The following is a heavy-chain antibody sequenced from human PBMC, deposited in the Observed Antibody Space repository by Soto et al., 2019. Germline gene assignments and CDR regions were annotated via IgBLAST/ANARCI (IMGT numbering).Heavy chain of an antibody. CDR1: GGSISSGGYY. J-gene: IGHJ3*02. CDR2: IYYSGST. CDR3: ARGRITMIVVVIDAFDI. Sequence: QVQLQESGPGLVKPSQTLSLTCTVSGGSISSGGYYWSWIRQHPGKGLEWIGYIYYSGSTYYNPALKSRVTISVDTSKNQCSLKLSSVTAADTAVYYCARGRITMIVVVIDAFDIWGQGTMVTVSS. V-gene: IGHV4-31*03. D-gene: IGHD3-22*01.